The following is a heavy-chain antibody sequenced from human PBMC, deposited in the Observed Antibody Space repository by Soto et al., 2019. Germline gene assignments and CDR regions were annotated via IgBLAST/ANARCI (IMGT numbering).Heavy chain of an antibody. D-gene: IGHD1-26*01. V-gene: IGHV3-30*18. CDR1: GLTFSSYG. J-gene: IGHJ4*02. CDR2: ISHDGSNK. CDR3: ANEGVGATSVLHN. Sequence: GGSLRLSCAASGLTFSSYGMHWVLQAPGNGLEWVAVISHDGSNKYYADSVKGRFTISRDNSKNTLYLQTNSLSAEDTAVYYCANEGVGATSVLHNWGQGTLVTIS.